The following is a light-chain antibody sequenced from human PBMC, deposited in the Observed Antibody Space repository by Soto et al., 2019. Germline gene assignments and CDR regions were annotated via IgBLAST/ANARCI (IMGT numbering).Light chain of an antibody. V-gene: IGLV2-23*01. Sequence: QSVLTQPASVSGSPGQAITISCTGTSSDVGSYNLVSWYQQHPGKAPKLMIYEGSKRPSGVSNRFSGSTSDNTASLTIARLQAEDEADYYCCSNAGSSRVFGGATKLTVL. J-gene: IGLJ3*02. CDR3: CSNAGSSRV. CDR1: SSDVGSYNL. CDR2: EGS.